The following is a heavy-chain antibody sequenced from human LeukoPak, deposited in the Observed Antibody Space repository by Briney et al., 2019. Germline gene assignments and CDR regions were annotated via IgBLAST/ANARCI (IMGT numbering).Heavy chain of an antibody. J-gene: IGHJ5*02. Sequence: SETLSLTCTVSGGSISDFYWSWIRQPPGKGLEWIGYIFYSGSTNYNPSLKSRVTMSGDTSKNQVSLKLSSVTAADTAVYYCARKGPWAYSSSWYRPQTGWFDPWGQGTLVTVSS. CDR2: IFYSGST. V-gene: IGHV4-59*12. D-gene: IGHD6-13*01. CDR3: ARKGPWAYSSSWYRPQTGWFDP. CDR1: GGSISDFY.